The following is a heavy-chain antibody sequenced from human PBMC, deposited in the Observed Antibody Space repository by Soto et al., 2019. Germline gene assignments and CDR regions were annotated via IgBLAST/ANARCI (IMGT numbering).Heavy chain of an antibody. CDR1: GFTFSSYA. D-gene: IGHD2-2*02. CDR2: ISGSGGST. Sequence: GASLRLSCAASGFTFSSYAMSWVRQAPGKGLEWVSAISGSGGSTYYADSVKGRFTISRDNSKNTLYLQMNSLRAEDTAVYYCEKKELVVPAAIEVPDVWGKGTTVTV. CDR3: EKKELVVPAAIEVPDV. V-gene: IGHV3-23*01. J-gene: IGHJ6*03.